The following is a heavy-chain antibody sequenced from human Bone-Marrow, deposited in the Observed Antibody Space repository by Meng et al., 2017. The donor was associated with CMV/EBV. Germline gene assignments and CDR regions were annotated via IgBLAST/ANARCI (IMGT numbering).Heavy chain of an antibody. CDR1: GGSINNYF. CDR3: ARVQNTILGPAIMPDY. Sequence: SEPLSLTCIVSGGSINNYFWTWIRQPPGRGLEWIGYIYYSGTANYNPSLKSRVTMSVDTSRNQFSLKVNSVTAADTVVYYCARVQNTILGPAIMPDYWGQGTLVTVSS. CDR2: IYYSGTA. D-gene: IGHD3/OR15-3a*01. V-gene: IGHV4-59*01. J-gene: IGHJ4*02.